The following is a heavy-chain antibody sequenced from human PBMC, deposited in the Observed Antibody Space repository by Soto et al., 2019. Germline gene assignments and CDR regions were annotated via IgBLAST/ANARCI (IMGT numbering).Heavy chain of an antibody. CDR1: GYTITSYG. J-gene: IGHJ6*02. CDR2: ISAYNGNT. D-gene: IGHD2-2*01. CDR3: ARQRSSTSTGYYYYYGMDV. V-gene: IGHV1-18*04. Sequence: QVQLVQSGAEVKKPGASVKVSCKASGYTITSYGISWVRQAPGQGLEWMGWISAYNGNTNYAQKLQGRVTMTTDTSTSTAYMELRSLRSDDTAVYYCARQRSSTSTGYYYYYGMDVWGQGTTVTVSS.